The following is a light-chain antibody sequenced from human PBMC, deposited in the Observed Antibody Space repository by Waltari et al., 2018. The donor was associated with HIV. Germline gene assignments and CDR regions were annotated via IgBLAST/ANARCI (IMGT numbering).Light chain of an antibody. Sequence: QSVLTQPPSVSAAPGPKVTISCSGTRSTIGTNYVSWYQQVPGTAPKLPIYANDNRPSWIPDRFSASKSGTSATLGITGLQTGDEADYYCGTWDSSLSAGVFGGGTKLTVL. CDR2: AND. J-gene: IGLJ2*01. CDR1: RSTIGTNY. V-gene: IGLV1-51*01. CDR3: GTWDSSLSAGV.